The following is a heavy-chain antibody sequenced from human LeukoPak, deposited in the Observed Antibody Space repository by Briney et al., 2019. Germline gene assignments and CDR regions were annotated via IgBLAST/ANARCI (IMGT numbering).Heavy chain of an antibody. CDR2: IYQSGST. Sequence: SETLSLTCTVSGGSISSYYWSWIRQPPGKGLEWIGSIYQSGSTYYNPSLKSRVTISVDTSKNQFSLKLSSVTAADTAVYYCASSSVDYYDSSGSQSFDYWGQRTLVTVSS. CDR1: GGSISSYY. J-gene: IGHJ4*02. CDR3: ASSSVDYYDSSGSQSFDY. D-gene: IGHD3-22*01. V-gene: IGHV4-59*12.